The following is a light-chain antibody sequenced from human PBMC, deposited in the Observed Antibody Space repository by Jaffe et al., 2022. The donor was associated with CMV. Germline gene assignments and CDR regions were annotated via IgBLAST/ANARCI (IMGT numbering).Light chain of an antibody. CDR1: QTFSSN. Sequence: EIVMTQSPATLSVSPGERATLSCRASQTFSSNLAWYQHKPGQPPRLLIYGAATRVTGIPARFSGSGSGTDFTLTISSLQSEDVAVYYCQQYNNWPWTFGQGTKVEIK. J-gene: IGKJ1*01. V-gene: IGKV3-15*01. CDR3: QQYNNWPWT. CDR2: GAA.